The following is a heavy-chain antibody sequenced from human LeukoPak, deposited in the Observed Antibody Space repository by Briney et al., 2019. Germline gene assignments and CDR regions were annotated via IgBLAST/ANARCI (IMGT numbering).Heavy chain of an antibody. V-gene: IGHV4-31*03. Sequence: SETLSLTCTVSGGSISSGGYYWSWIRQHPGKGLEWIGYIYYSGSTYYNPSHKSRVTMSVDTSKNQFSLKLSSVAAADTAVYYCARARGVSSSWYRRRDFDYWGQGTLVTVSS. D-gene: IGHD6-13*01. CDR3: ARARGVSSSWYRRRDFDY. CDR2: IYYSGST. J-gene: IGHJ4*02. CDR1: GGSISSGGYY.